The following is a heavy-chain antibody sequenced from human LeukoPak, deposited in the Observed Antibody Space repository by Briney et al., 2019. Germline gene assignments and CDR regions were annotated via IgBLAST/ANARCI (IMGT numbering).Heavy chain of an antibody. CDR1: GGSISSFY. Sequence: SETLSLTCTVSGGSISSFYWTWIRQPAGKGLEWVGRIYNTGTTDYNPSLKSRVTMSVDRSKNQFSLKLSSVTAADTAVYFCARSPPYYYDGCGYCVYCFDYWGQGTLVTVSS. V-gene: IGHV4-4*07. D-gene: IGHD3-22*01. CDR3: ARSPPYYYDGCGYCVYCFDY. CDR2: IYNTGTT. J-gene: IGHJ4*02.